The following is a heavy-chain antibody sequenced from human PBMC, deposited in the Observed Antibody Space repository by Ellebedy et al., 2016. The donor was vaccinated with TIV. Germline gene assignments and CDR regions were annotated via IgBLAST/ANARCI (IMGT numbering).Heavy chain of an antibody. CDR1: GGSISSYY. Sequence: MPSETLSLTCTVSGGSISSYYWSWIRQPPGRGLEWIGYIYYIGNTHYNPSLQSRVTIPVDTSKNQFSLKLSSVTAADTAVYYCARDLRTYYYGSGGFDPWGQGTLVTVSS. V-gene: IGHV4-59*12. D-gene: IGHD3-10*01. CDR2: IYYIGNT. CDR3: ARDLRTYYYGSGGFDP. J-gene: IGHJ5*02.